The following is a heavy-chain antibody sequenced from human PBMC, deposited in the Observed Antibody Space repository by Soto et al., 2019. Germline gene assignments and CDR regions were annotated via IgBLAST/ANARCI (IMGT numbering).Heavy chain of an antibody. CDR2: ISSNGGST. Sequence: GGSLRLSCSASGFTFSSYAMHWVRQAPGKGLEYVSAISSNGGSTYYADSVKGRFTISRDNSKNTLYLQMSSLRAEDTAVYYCVTNGGSVPGTFDYWGQGTLVTVSS. V-gene: IGHV3-64D*08. CDR1: GFTFSSYA. CDR3: VTNGGSVPGTFDY. D-gene: IGHD2-15*01. J-gene: IGHJ4*02.